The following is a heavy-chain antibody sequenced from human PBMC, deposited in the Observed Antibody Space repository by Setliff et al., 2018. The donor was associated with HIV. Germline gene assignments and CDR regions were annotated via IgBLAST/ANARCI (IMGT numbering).Heavy chain of an antibody. CDR3: ARGRLLWSGSYYYYYMDV. J-gene: IGHJ6*03. Sequence: GGSLRLSCAASGFTFKAHCMDWVRQAPGKGLEWVARSGNRANSYNTEYAASVKGRFTISRDESQSSLYLQMHSLKTEDTAVYYCARGRLLWSGSYYYYYMDVWGKGTTVTVSS. V-gene: IGHV3-72*01. CDR1: GFTFKAHC. D-gene: IGHD3-10*01. CDR2: SGNRANSYNT.